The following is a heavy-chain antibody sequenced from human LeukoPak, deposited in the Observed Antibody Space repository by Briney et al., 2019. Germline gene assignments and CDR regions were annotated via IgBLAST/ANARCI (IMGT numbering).Heavy chain of an antibody. J-gene: IGHJ5*02. CDR1: GFSFSNYG. Sequence: GGSLRLSCAASGFSFSNYGMHWVRQVPGKGLEWVAFIRYDGSDKYYADSVKGRFTISRDNSKNTLYLQMSSLRTEDTALYYCAQYSYGDLWGQGTLVTVSS. D-gene: IGHD3-16*01. CDR3: AQYSYGDL. CDR2: IRYDGSDK. V-gene: IGHV3-30*02.